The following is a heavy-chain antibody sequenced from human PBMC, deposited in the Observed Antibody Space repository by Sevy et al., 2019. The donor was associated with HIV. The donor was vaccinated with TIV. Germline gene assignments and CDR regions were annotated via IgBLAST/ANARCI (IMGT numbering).Heavy chain of an antibody. D-gene: IGHD2-2*01. CDR3: ARDIYCSSTSCYQEGNWFDP. CDR2: IYTSGST. J-gene: IGHJ5*02. V-gene: IGHV4-4*07. CDR1: GGSISSYY. Sequence: SETLSLTCTVSGGSISSYYWSWIRQPAGKGLEWIGRIYTSGSTNYNPSLKSRVTMSVDTSKNRFSLKLSSVTAADTAVYYCARDIYCSSTSCYQEGNWFDPWGQGTLVTVSS.